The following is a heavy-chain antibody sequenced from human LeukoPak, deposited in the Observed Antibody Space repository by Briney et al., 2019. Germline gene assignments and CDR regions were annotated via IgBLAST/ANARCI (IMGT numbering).Heavy chain of an antibody. Sequence: GWALRLSCVASGFSFSRYVMHWVRQALGRGLARVAVIWYDGSNKYYADSVKGRFTISRDNSKNTLYLQMNSLRAEDTAVYYCVRGLLHSSSWYELFDYWGREPWSPSPQ. CDR2: IWYDGSNK. CDR1: GFSFSRYV. J-gene: IGHJ4*02. D-gene: IGHD6-13*01. CDR3: VRGLLHSSSWYELFDY. V-gene: IGHV3-30*19.